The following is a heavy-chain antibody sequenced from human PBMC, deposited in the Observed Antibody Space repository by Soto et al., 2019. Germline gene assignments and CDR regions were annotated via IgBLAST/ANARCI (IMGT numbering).Heavy chain of an antibody. V-gene: IGHV4-59*01. CDR2: IYYSGST. D-gene: IGHD6-6*01. CDR1: GGSISSYY. Sequence: TLSLTNTVSGGSISSYYWSWIRQPPGKGLEWIGYIYYSGSTNYNPSLKSRVTISVDTSKNQFSLKLSSVTAADTAVYYCARGLSSSSFWGRFDPWGQGTLVTVSS. CDR3: ARGLSSSSFWGRFDP. J-gene: IGHJ5*02.